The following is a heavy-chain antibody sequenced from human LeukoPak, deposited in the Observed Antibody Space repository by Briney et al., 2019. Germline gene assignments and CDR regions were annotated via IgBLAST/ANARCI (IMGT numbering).Heavy chain of an antibody. CDR1: GLTFSSYA. J-gene: IGHJ4*02. CDR2: ISGSGGST. CDR3: AKDLGIAAAGPEQDY. Sequence: PGGSLRLSCAASGLTFSSYAMSWVRQAPGKGLEWVSAISGSGGSTYYADSVKGRFTVSRDNSKNTLYLQMNSLRAEDTAVYYCAKDLGIAAAGPEQDYWGQGTLVTVSS. D-gene: IGHD6-13*01. V-gene: IGHV3-23*01.